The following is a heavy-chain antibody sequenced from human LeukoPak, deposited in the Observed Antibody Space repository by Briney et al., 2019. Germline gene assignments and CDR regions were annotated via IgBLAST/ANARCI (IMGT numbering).Heavy chain of an antibody. D-gene: IGHD6-13*01. J-gene: IGHJ3*02. Sequence: SVRVSCKASGGTFSSYAISWVRQAPGQGLEWMGGIIPIFGTANYAQKFQGRVTITADESTSTAYMELSSLRSEDTAVYYCASNPGYSSYDAFDIWGQGTMDTVSS. CDR1: GGTFSSYA. CDR3: ASNPGYSSYDAFDI. CDR2: IIPIFGTA. V-gene: IGHV1-69*13.